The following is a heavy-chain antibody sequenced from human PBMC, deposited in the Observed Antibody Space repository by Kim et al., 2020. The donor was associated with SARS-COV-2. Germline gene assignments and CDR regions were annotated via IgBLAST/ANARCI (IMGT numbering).Heavy chain of an antibody. CDR1: GYTFTSYA. CDR2: INAGNGNT. CDR3: ARDPYYYDSSGYYPYDY. Sequence: ASVKVSCKASGYTFTSYAMHWVRQAPGQRLEWMGWINAGNGNTKYSQKLQGRVTITRDTSASTAYMELSSLRSEDTAVYYCARDPYYYDSSGYYPYDYWGQGTLVTVSS. V-gene: IGHV1-3*01. J-gene: IGHJ4*02. D-gene: IGHD3-22*01.